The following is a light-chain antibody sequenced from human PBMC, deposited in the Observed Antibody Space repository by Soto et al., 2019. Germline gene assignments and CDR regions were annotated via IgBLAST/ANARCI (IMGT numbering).Light chain of an antibody. CDR1: QDIAIY. Sequence: IQLTQSPSSLSASVGDRVTITCRASQDIAIYLAWYQQKPGEAPKLLIYAASSLQSGVPSRFSGSGSGTDFTLSISSLQPEDSATYYCQQSYSNLWGTCGQGTKVDIK. CDR2: AAS. J-gene: IGKJ1*01. CDR3: QQSYSNLWGT. V-gene: IGKV1-39*01.